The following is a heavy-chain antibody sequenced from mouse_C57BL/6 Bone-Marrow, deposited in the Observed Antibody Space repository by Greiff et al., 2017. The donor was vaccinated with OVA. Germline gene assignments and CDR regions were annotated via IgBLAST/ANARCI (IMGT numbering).Heavy chain of an antibody. CDR2: IDPSDSET. J-gene: IGHJ1*03. Sequence: VQLQQPGAELVRPGSSVKLSCKASGYTFTSYWMPWVKQRPIQGLEWIGNIDPSDSETHYNQKFKDKATLTVDKSSSTAYMQLSSLTSEDSAVYYCARWGTTASDVWGTGTTVTVSS. V-gene: IGHV1-52*01. D-gene: IGHD1-2*01. CDR1: GYTFTSYW. CDR3: ARWGTTASDV.